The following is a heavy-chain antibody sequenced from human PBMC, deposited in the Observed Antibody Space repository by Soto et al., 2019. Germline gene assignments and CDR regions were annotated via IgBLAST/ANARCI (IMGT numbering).Heavy chain of an antibody. D-gene: IGHD3-3*01. J-gene: IGHJ3*02. CDR1: GGSIRSYY. V-gene: IGHV4-59*08. CDR2: IYYSGST. CDR3: ARHYLRGITIFGVVIMEAFDI. Sequence: SETLSLTCTVSGGSIRSYYWSWIRQPPGTGLEWIGYIYYSGSTNYNPSLKSRVTISVDTSKNQFSLKLSSVTAADTAVYYCARHYLRGITIFGVVIMEAFDIWGQGTMVTVS.